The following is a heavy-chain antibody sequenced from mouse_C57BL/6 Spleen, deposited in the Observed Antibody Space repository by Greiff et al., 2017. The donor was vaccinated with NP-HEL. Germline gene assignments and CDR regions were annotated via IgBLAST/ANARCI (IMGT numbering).Heavy chain of an antibody. Sequence: EVKLMESGGGLVKPGGSLKLSCAASGFTFSDYGMHWVRQAPEKGLEWVAYISSGSSTIYYADTVKGRFTISRDNAKNTLFLQMTSLRSEDTAMYYCARPLGLGAWFAYWGQGTLVTVSA. D-gene: IGHD4-1*01. CDR2: ISSGSSTI. CDR3: ARPLGLGAWFAY. J-gene: IGHJ3*01. V-gene: IGHV5-17*01. CDR1: GFTFSDYG.